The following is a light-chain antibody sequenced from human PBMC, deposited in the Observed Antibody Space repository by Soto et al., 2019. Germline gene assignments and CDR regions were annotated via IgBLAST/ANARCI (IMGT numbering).Light chain of an antibody. CDR2: DAS. CDR1: QSVGNS. V-gene: IGKV1-5*01. Sequence: DIQMTQSPSTLSASLGDRVSITFRASQSVGNSLAWYQQRPGKAPKLLIFDASTLESGVPSKFSGSGSDTEFTFTISSLQPDDSATYYCQQYNTYGLTFGGGTKVDIK. CDR3: QQYNTYGLT. J-gene: IGKJ4*02.